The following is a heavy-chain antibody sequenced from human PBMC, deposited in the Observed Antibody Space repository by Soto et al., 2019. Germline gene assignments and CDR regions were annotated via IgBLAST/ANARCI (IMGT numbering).Heavy chain of an antibody. D-gene: IGHD6-13*01. CDR2: ITDSGDET. CDR1: GFTFSSFA. Sequence: DVQVLESGGGLVQPGGSLRLSCAASGFTFSSFAMSWVRQAPGKGLEWVSSITDSGDETYYSDSVRGRFTITRDNPKNTVFLLLNSLRAEDTARYYCAKDAAGRVAARFDHWGQGCLVTVSS. V-gene: IGHV3-23*01. CDR3: AKDAAGRVAARFDH. J-gene: IGHJ4*02.